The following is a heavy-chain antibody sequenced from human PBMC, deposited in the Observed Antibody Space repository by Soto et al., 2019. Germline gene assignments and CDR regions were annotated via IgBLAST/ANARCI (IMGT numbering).Heavy chain of an antibody. CDR3: ARDPYDGIYGAFDT. CDR2: IKHDGSEK. V-gene: IGHV3-7*05. J-gene: IGHJ3*02. CDR1: GFMFSNYW. Sequence: EVQLVESGGTLVQPGGSLSLSCVASGFMFSNYWMNWVRQAPGKGLEWGANIKHDGSEKQYVDSGKRRFTISRDNSKNSLYLQVDSLRADDKAVYFFARDPYDGIYGAFDTWGQGTMVIVSS. D-gene: IGHD5-12*01.